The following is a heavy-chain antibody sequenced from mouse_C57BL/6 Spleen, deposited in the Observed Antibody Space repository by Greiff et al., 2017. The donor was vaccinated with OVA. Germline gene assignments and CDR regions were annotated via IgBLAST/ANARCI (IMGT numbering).Heavy chain of an antibody. D-gene: IGHD1-1*01. CDR2: INPNNGGT. Sequence: VQLQQSGPELVKPGASVKISCKASGYTFTDYYMNWVKQSHGKSLEWIGDINPNNGGTSYNQKFKGKATLTVDKSSSTAYMALRSLTSEDSAVYYCARGVITSVVATDYFDYWGQGTTLTVSS. CDR3: ARGVITSVVATDYFDY. CDR1: GYTFTDYY. V-gene: IGHV1-26*01. J-gene: IGHJ2*01.